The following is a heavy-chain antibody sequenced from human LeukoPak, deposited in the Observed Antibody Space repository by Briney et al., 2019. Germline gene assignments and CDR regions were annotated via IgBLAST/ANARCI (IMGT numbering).Heavy chain of an antibody. CDR1: GYTFTGYY. Sequence: ASVKVSCKASGYTFTGYYMHWVRQAPGQGLEWMGWVNPNNGGTNYAQKFRGRVTMTRDTSISTAYMELSRLRSDDTAVYYCARGTTREYISSFPVYWGQGTLVTVSS. D-gene: IGHD6-6*01. V-gene: IGHV1-2*02. J-gene: IGHJ4*02. CDR2: VNPNNGGT. CDR3: ARGTTREYISSFPVY.